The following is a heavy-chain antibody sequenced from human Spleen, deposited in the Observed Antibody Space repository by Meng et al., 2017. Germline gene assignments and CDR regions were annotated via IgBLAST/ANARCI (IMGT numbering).Heavy chain of an antibody. J-gene: IGHJ4*02. CDR1: GFTIGSYE. CDR2: ISSTGTTI. V-gene: IGHV3-48*03. CDR3: ARGREMFYGTGSYYGH. D-gene: IGHD3-10*01. Sequence: GESLKISCEASGFTIGSYEMNWVRQAPGRGLECVAYISSTGTTIYYADSVKGRFTISRDNAKNSLYLQMNSLRAEDTGLYYCARGREMFYGTGSYYGHWGQGALVTVSS.